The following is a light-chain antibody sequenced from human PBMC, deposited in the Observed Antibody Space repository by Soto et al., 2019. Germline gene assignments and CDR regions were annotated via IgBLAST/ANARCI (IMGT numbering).Light chain of an antibody. Sequence: EIVMTQSPATLSVSPGERATLSCRASQSVNSNLAWYQQKPGQAPRLLIYGASTRATGIPARFSGSGSRTEFTLTISSLQSEDFAVYYCQQYNNWPPYTFGQGTKLEIK. CDR1: QSVNSN. CDR3: QQYNNWPPYT. CDR2: GAS. J-gene: IGKJ2*01. V-gene: IGKV3-15*01.